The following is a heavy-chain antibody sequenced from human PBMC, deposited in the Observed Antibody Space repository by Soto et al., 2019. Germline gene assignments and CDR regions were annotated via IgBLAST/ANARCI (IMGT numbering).Heavy chain of an antibody. CDR3: ARPRGDYGQTNWFDP. D-gene: IGHD4-17*01. CDR2: IIPFFGTT. Sequence: QVHLVQSGAEVKKPGSSVKVSCKDTRGTLRNFVIDWLRQAPGQGPEWMGGIIPFFGTTNYAQKFQGRLTLTADESTRTAYMELDRLTSEDTAIYYCARPRGDYGQTNWFDPWGQGTLITVSS. V-gene: IGHV1-69*01. J-gene: IGHJ5*02. CDR1: RGTLRNFV.